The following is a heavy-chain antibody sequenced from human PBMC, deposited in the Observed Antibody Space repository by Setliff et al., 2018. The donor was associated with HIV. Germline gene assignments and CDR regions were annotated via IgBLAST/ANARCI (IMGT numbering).Heavy chain of an antibody. V-gene: IGHV4-31*03. CDR3: ARGYPVSYYYYMDV. J-gene: IGHJ6*03. CDR1: GGSISSGGYY. D-gene: IGHD3-16*02. Sequence: PSETLSLTCTVSGGSISSGGYYWSWIRQQPGKGLEWIGYIYYSGSTYYNPSLKSRVTIPVDTSKNQSSLKLSSVTAADTAVYYCARGYPVSYYYYMDVWGKGTTVTVSS. CDR2: IYYSGST.